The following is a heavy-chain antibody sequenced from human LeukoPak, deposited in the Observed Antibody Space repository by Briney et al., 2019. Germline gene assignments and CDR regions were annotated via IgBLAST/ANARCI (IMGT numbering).Heavy chain of an antibody. D-gene: IGHD5-24*01. CDR1: GFTFSSYS. V-gene: IGHV3-21*01. Sequence: PGGSLRLSCAASGFTFSSYSMNWVRQAPGKGLEWVSSISSSSSYIYYADSVKGRFTISRDNAKNSLYLQMNSLRAEDTAVYYCARAASRDGYNYAGAGGYWGQGTLVTVSS. CDR2: ISSSSSYI. J-gene: IGHJ4*02. CDR3: ARAASRDGYNYAGAGGY.